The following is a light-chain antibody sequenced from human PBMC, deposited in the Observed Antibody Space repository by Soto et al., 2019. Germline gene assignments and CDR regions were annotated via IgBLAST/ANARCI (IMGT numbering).Light chain of an antibody. CDR1: QIISSIY. V-gene: IGKV3-20*01. CDR2: GAS. CDR3: QQYDGPPWT. Sequence: EIVLTQSPGTLSLSPGGRATLSCRTSQIISSIYLAWYQQKPGQAPRLLIYGASSRATVIPDRFSGGGSGTVFTLYISRLEPEDSAVYFCQQYDGPPWTFGRGTRLEI. J-gene: IGKJ1*01.